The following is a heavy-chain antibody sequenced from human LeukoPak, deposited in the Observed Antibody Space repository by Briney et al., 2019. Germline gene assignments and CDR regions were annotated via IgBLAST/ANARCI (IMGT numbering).Heavy chain of an antibody. CDR1: GFTFSRYG. D-gene: IGHD3-10*01. V-gene: IGHV3-30*19. Sequence: QPGGSLRLSCETSGFTFSRYGMHWVRQAPGKGLEWVAVTSYDGTKKDYADHVKGRFTISRDNSQNTLYLQMNSLRAEDTAVYYCARVGYYASGPFSYFDYWGQGTLVTVSS. J-gene: IGHJ4*02. CDR2: TSYDGTKK. CDR3: ARVGYYASGPFSYFDY.